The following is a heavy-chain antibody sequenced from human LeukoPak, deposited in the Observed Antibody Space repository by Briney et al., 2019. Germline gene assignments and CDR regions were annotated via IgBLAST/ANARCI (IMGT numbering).Heavy chain of an antibody. D-gene: IGHD6-13*01. Sequence: GRSLRLSCAASGFTFSSYGMHWVRQAPGKGLEWVAVISYDGSNKYYADSVKGRFTISRDNSKNTLYLQMNSLRAEDTAVYYCAKDRGSSGHFDYWGQGTLVTVSS. J-gene: IGHJ4*02. CDR2: ISYDGSNK. CDR1: GFTFSSYG. CDR3: AKDRGSSGHFDY. V-gene: IGHV3-30*18.